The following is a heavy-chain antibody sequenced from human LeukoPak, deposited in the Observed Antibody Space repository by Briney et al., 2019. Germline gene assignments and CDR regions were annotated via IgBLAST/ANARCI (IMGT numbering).Heavy chain of an antibody. D-gene: IGHD4-17*01. CDR3: ARGHTAVTRHFDF. CDR1: GITFSNAW. CDR2: ISSGSSAI. V-gene: IGHV3-21*01. Sequence: GGSLRLSCAASGITFSNAWMNWVRQSPGKGLEWVSIISSGSSAIFSADALKGRFTISRDDAKNLLYLDMNSLRAEDTAVYYCARGHTAVTRHFDFWGQGTLVTVSS. J-gene: IGHJ4*02.